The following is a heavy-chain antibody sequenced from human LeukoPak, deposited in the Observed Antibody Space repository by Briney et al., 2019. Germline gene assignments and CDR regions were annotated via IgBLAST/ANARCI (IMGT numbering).Heavy chain of an antibody. CDR1: GFTVSSNY. J-gene: IGHJ6*03. V-gene: IGHV3-53*01. Sequence: GGSLRLSCAASGFTVSSNYMSWVRQAPGKGLDWVSVIYSGGSTYYADSVKGRFTISRDNSKNTLYLQMNSLRAEDTAVYYCARVKGGSSWYTAYYMDVWGKGTTVTVSS. CDR2: IYSGGST. CDR3: ARVKGGSSWYTAYYMDV. D-gene: IGHD6-13*01.